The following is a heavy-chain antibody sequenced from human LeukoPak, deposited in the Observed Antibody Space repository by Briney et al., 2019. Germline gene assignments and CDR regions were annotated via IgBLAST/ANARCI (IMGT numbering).Heavy chain of an antibody. CDR1: GFTFSTYW. J-gene: IGHJ4*02. CDR2: IKQDGSAK. Sequence: GGSLRLSCAASGFTFSTYWMSWFRQAPGKGLEWVANIKQDGSAKYYVDSVKGRFTISRDNAKTSLYLQMNSLRDEDTAVYYCARDYPGQGVDYWGQGTLVTVSS. V-gene: IGHV3-7*01. CDR3: ARDYPGQGVDY. D-gene: IGHD3-16*01.